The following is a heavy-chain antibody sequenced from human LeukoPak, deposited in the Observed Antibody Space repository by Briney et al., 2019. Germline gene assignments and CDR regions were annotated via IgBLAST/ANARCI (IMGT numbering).Heavy chain of an antibody. V-gene: IGHV4-31*03. J-gene: IGHJ4*02. CDR1: GGSISSGGYY. CDR2: IYYSGST. Sequence: SETLSLTCTVSGGSISSGGYYWSWIRQHPGKGLEWIGYIYYSGSTYYNPSLKSRVTISVDTSKNQFSLKLSSVTAADTAVYYCARDSRSVLDPSGFDYWGQGTLVTVSS. D-gene: IGHD3-10*01. CDR3: ARDSRSVLDPSGFDY.